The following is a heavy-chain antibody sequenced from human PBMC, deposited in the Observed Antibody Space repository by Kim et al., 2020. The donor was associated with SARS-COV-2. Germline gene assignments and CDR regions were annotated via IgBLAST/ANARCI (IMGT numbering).Heavy chain of an antibody. V-gene: IGHV1-46*01. D-gene: IGHD3-9*01. CDR1: GYTFTSYY. CDR2: INPSGGST. CDR3: AILLTGSPYLYYGMDV. Sequence: ASVKVSCKASGYTFTSYYMHWVRQAPGQGLEWMGIINPSGGSTSYAQKFQGRVTMTRDTSTSTVYMELSSLRSEDTAVYYCAILLTGSPYLYYGMDVWGQGTTVTVSS. J-gene: IGHJ6*02.